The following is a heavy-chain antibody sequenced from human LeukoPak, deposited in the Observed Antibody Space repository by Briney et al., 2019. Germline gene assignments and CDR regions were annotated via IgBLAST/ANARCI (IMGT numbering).Heavy chain of an antibody. Sequence: GGSLRPSCAASGFTFSDQSMNWVRQARGKGLEWVSSISSNSLHIFYADSVKARFTISRDNAKNSLYLQMNNLRAEDTAVYYCVGPDSQFDCWGQGTLVTVSS. CDR1: GFTFSDQS. CDR2: ISSNSLHI. D-gene: IGHD3-10*01. CDR3: VGPDSQFDC. V-gene: IGHV3-21*01. J-gene: IGHJ4*02.